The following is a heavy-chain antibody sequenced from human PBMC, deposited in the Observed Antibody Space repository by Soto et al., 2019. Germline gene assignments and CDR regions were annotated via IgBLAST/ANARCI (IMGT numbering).Heavy chain of an antibody. J-gene: IGHJ5*02. Sequence: ASVKVSCKASGGTFSSYAISWVRQAPGQGLEWMGGIIPIFGTANYAQKFQGRVTITADESTSTAYMELSSLRSEDTAVYYCARAPTAMATLYNWFDPWGQGTLVTVSS. CDR2: IIPIFGTA. V-gene: IGHV1-69*13. D-gene: IGHD5-18*01. CDR1: GGTFSSYA. CDR3: ARAPTAMATLYNWFDP.